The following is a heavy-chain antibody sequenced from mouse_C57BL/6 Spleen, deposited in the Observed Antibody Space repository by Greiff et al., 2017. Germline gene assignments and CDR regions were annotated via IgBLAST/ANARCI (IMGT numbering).Heavy chain of an antibody. D-gene: IGHD1-1*01. J-gene: IGHJ3*01. CDR1: GFNIKDDY. V-gene: IGHV14-4*01. Sequence: VQLQQSGAELVRPGASVTLSCTASGFNIKDDYMHWVKQRPEQGLEWIGWIVPENGDTEYASKFQGKATITADTSSNTAYLQLSSLTSEDTAVYYCTRDYYGSRFAYWGQGTLVTVSA. CDR2: IVPENGDT. CDR3: TRDYYGSRFAY.